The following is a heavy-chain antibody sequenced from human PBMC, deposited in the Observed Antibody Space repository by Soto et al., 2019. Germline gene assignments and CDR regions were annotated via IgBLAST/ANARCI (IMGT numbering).Heavy chain of an antibody. D-gene: IGHD2-2*02. CDR3: VREYTAWPLAYGLDV. V-gene: IGHV3-21*01. CDR2: ISSRSDI. J-gene: IGHJ6*02. Sequence: PGGSLRLSCAASGFTFSSYSMHWVRQAPGKGLEWVSSISSRSDIYYADSVKGRFTISRDNAKNSVSLQMNSLRAEDTAVYYCVREYTAWPLAYGLDVWGQGTTVTVSS. CDR1: GFTFSSYS.